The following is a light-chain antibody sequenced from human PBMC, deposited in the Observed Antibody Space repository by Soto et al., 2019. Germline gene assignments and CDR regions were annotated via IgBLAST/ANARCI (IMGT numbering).Light chain of an antibody. V-gene: IGKV2-28*01. CDR3: MQALQTPRT. Sequence: DVAMTQSPLSLSVTPGEPASISCRSGQSLLHRNGFNYLDWYLQRPGQSPQLLLYMGSYRASGVPDRFSGSGSGTDLTLNISRAEAEDVGVYYCMQALQTPRTFGQGTKVEIK. CDR2: MGS. J-gene: IGKJ1*01. CDR1: QSLLHRNGFNY.